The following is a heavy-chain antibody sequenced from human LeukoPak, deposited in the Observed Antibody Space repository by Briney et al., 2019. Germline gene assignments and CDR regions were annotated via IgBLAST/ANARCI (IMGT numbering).Heavy chain of an antibody. D-gene: IGHD3-10*01. CDR2: ISVASIT. Sequence: GGSLRLSCAASGLAFSSYAMNWVRQPPGKGLEWVSTISVASITFYADSVKGRFTISRDNSRNTVYLQMTSLRADDTAVYYCADYGASGVRNSFYWGQGTLVTVSS. J-gene: IGHJ4*02. V-gene: IGHV3-23*01. CDR1: GLAFSSYA. CDR3: ADYGASGVRNSFY.